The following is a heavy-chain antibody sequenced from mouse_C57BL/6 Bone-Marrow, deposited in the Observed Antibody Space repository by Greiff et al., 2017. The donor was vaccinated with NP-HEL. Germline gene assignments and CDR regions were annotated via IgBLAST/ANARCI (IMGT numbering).Heavy chain of an antibody. CDR2: IWNGGGT. D-gene: IGHD4-1*01. CDR3: ARDEGVNWEWYFDV. CDR1: GFSLTSYA. Sequence: QVQLKESGPGLVAPSQSLSITCTVSGFSLTSYAISWVRQPPGKGLEWLGVIWNGGGTNYNSALQYRLSISKDNSKSQVFLKMNSLQTDDTARYYCARDEGVNWEWYFDVWGTGTTVTVSS. V-gene: IGHV2-9-1*01. J-gene: IGHJ1*03.